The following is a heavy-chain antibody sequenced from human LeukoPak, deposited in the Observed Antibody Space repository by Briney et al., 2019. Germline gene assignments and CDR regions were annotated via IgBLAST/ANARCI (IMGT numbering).Heavy chain of an antibody. D-gene: IGHD1-1*01. Sequence: ASVKVSCKASGYTFTGYYMHWVRQAPGQGLEGLGWIYPNRGGTIYAQKFQGRVTMTRDTSISTAYLELSRLRSDDTAVYYCARDNSMEDTAWWFDPWGQGTLVTVSS. CDR2: IYPNRGGT. CDR3: ARDNSMEDTAWWFDP. J-gene: IGHJ5*02. CDR1: GYTFTGYY. V-gene: IGHV1-2*02.